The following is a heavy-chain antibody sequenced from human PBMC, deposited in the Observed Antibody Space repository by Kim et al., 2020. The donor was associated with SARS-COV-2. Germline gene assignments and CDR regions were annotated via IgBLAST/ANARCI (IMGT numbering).Heavy chain of an antibody. Sequence: SVKVSCKASGGTFSSYAISWVRQAPGQGLEWMGRIIPILGIANYAQKFQGRVTITADKSTSTAYMELSSLRSEDTAVYYCARDITYYDILTGYSSHYFDYWGQGTLVTVSS. CDR2: IIPILGIA. CDR1: GGTFSSYA. D-gene: IGHD3-9*01. V-gene: IGHV1-69*04. CDR3: ARDITYYDILTGYSSHYFDY. J-gene: IGHJ4*02.